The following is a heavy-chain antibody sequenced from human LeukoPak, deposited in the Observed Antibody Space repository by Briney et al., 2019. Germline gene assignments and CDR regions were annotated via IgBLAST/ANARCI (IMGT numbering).Heavy chain of an antibody. V-gene: IGHV1-2*06. Sequence: ASVKVSCKASGYTFTGYYMHWVRQAPGQGLEWMGRINPNSGGTNYAQKFQGRVTMTRDTFISTAYMELSRLRSDDTAVYYCARDGYYDSSVEDAFDIWGQGTMVTVSS. CDR2: INPNSGGT. J-gene: IGHJ3*02. D-gene: IGHD3-22*01. CDR3: ARDGYYDSSVEDAFDI. CDR1: GYTFTGYY.